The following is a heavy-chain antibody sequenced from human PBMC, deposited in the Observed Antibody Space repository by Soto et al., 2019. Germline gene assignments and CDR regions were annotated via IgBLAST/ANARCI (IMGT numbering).Heavy chain of an antibody. CDR1: GGSISSGDFY. D-gene: IGHD1-1*01. J-gene: IGHJ4*02. Sequence: SETLSLTCTVSGGSISSGDFYWSWLRQPPGKGLEWIGYIYYSGSTYYSPSLKGRVTISVDTTKNQFSLKLTSVTAADTAVYYCASGRKRFWKRAYFDYWGQGTLVTVSS. CDR3: ASGRKRFWKRAYFDY. CDR2: IYYSGST. V-gene: IGHV4-30-4*01.